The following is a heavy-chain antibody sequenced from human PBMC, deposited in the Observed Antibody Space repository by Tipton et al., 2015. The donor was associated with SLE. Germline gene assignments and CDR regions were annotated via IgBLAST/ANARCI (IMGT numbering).Heavy chain of an antibody. Sequence: TLSLTCTVSGGSISSGTYYWRWIRQPAGKGLEWIGHMYTSGSTYYNPSLKSRVTISVDTSKNQFSLKLSSVTAADTAVSYCASAAGSDYYGMDVWGQGTTVTVS. J-gene: IGHJ6*02. CDR2: MYTSGST. CDR1: GGSISSGTYY. CDR3: ASAAGSDYYGMDV. D-gene: IGHD6-19*01. V-gene: IGHV4-61*09.